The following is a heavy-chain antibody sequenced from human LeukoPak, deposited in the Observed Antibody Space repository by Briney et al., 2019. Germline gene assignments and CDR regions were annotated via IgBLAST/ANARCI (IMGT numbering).Heavy chain of an antibody. V-gene: IGHV1-46*01. Sequence: ASVKVSCKASGYTFTRYYMHWVRQAPGQGLEWMGIINPSGGSTSYAQKFQGRVTMTRDTSTSTVYMELSSLRSEDTAVYYCARSSSRLAAAGNPWGQGTLVTVSS. CDR3: ARSSSRLAAAGNP. J-gene: IGHJ4*02. D-gene: IGHD6-13*01. CDR2: INPSGGST. CDR1: GYTFTRYY.